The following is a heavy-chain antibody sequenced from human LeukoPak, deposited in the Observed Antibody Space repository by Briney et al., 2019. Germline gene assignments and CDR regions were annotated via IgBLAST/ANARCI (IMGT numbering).Heavy chain of an antibody. D-gene: IGHD3-9*01. Sequence: SETLSLTCTVSGGSISSSSYYWGWIRQPPGKGLEWIGSIYYSGSTYYNPSLKSRVTISVDTSKNQFSLKLSSVTAADTAVYYCARGTSKELRYFDWNIKNEYFQHWGQGTLVTVSS. CDR1: GGSISSSSYY. J-gene: IGHJ1*01. V-gene: IGHV4-39*07. CDR3: ARGTSKELRYFDWNIKNEYFQH. CDR2: IYYSGST.